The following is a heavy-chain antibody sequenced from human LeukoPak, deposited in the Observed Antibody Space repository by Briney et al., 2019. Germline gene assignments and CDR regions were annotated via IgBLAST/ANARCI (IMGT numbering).Heavy chain of an antibody. CDR2: IRDSGGET. CDR3: AKARGYSSSSSFDY. Sequence: GGSLRLSCAASGFTFSSYAMSWVRQAPGKGLEWVSGIRDSGGETYYADSVKGRFTISRDNSKNTLYLQMNSLRAEDTALYYCAKARGYSSSSSFDYWGQGTLVTVSS. D-gene: IGHD6-13*01. V-gene: IGHV3-23*01. J-gene: IGHJ4*02. CDR1: GFTFSSYA.